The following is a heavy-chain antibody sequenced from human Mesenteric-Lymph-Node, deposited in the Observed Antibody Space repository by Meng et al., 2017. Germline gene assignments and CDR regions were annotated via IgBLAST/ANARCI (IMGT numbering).Heavy chain of an antibody. J-gene: IGHJ3*02. CDR3: ARGATVVTPYDAFDI. CDR2: ISSSSSYI. Sequence: GESLKISCAASGFTFSSYSMNWVRQAPGKGLEWVSSISSSSSYIYYADSVKGRFTISRDNAKNSLYLQMNSLRAEDTAVYYCARGATVVTPYDAFDIWGQGTMVTVSS. CDR1: GFTFSSYS. D-gene: IGHD4-23*01. V-gene: IGHV3-21*01.